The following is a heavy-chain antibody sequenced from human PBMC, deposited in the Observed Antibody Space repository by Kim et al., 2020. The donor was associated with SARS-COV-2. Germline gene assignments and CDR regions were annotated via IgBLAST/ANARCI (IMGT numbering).Heavy chain of an antibody. D-gene: IGHD3-22*01. CDR3: AKAPGYYDSSGFYY. J-gene: IGHJ4*02. Sequence: YADSVKGRFTIARDNAKNSLYLQMNSLRAEDTALYYCAKAPGYYDSSGFYYWGQGTLVTVSS. V-gene: IGHV3-9*01.